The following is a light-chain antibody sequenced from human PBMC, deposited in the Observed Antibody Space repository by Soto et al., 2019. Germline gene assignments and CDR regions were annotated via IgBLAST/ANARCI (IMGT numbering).Light chain of an antibody. CDR3: SSYTSSSTLVV. CDR1: SSDVGGYNY. V-gene: IGLV2-14*01. CDR2: DVS. J-gene: IGLJ2*01. Sequence: QSALTQPASVSGSRGQSITISCTGTSSDVGGYNYVSWYQQHPGKAPKLMIYDVSNRPSGVSNRFSGSKSGKTASLTIAGLPAEDEADYYCSSYTSSSTLVVFGGGTKLTV.